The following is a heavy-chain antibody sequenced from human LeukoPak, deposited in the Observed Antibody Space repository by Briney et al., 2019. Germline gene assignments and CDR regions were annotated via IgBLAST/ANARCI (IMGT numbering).Heavy chain of an antibody. V-gene: IGHV3-74*01. CDR2: ITNDGSST. CDR3: ARDSRELHDY. D-gene: IGHD1-26*01. J-gene: IGHJ4*02. CDR1: GLTFSSHW. Sequence: PGGSLRLSCAASGLTFSSHWMHWVRQAPGKGLVWVSRITNDGSSTTYADSVKGRFTISRDNAKNMLYLQVNSLRAEDTAVYYCARDSRELHDYWGQGTLVTVSS.